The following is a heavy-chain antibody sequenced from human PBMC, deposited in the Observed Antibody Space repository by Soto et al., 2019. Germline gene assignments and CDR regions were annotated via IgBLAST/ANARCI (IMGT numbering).Heavy chain of an antibody. D-gene: IGHD3-10*01. J-gene: IGHJ6*02. Sequence: QVQLVQSGAEVKKPGSSVKVSCKTSGVSFNNNGIGWVRQAPGHGLEWMGGVSPPFRTSNYARKFQGRISIAADASMGTVNIELSSLTSEDTAQYYCARVLYYGSGSYSPYGMDVWGQGTTVTVSS. V-gene: IGHV1-69*01. CDR2: VSPPFRTS. CDR1: GVSFNNNG. CDR3: ARVLYYGSGSYSPYGMDV.